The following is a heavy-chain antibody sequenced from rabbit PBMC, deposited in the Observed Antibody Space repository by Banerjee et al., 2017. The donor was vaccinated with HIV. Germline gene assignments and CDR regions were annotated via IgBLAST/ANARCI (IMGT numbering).Heavy chain of an antibody. CDR2: IYNGDGST. V-gene: IGHV1S47*01. CDR1: GFDFSSNA. CDR3: ASEVMTFRYLNL. J-gene: IGHJ4*01. Sequence: EESGGDLVKPGASLTLTCKASGFDFSSNAMCWVRQAPGKGPEWIACIYNGDGSTYYATWVNGRFTISRSTSLNTVTLQMTSLTAADTATYFCASEVMTFRYLNLWGQGTLVTVS. D-gene: IGHD2-1*01.